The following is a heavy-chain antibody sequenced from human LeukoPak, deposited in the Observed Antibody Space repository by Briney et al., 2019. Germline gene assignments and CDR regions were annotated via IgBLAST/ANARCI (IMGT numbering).Heavy chain of an antibody. J-gene: IGHJ4*02. Sequence: GGSLRLSCAASGFTFSSYGMHWVRRAPGKGLGWVAFIRYDGSNKYYAGSVKGRFTISRDNSKNTLYLQMNSLRAEDTAVYYCAKESGADWAVAGTGYFDYWGQGTLVTVSS. CDR2: IRYDGSNK. CDR1: GFTFSSYG. CDR3: AKESGADWAVAGTGYFDY. V-gene: IGHV3-30*02. D-gene: IGHD6-19*01.